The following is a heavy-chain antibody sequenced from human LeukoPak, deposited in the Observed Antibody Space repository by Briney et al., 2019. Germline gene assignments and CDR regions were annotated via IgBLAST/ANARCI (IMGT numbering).Heavy chain of an antibody. Sequence: PGGSLRLSCAASGFTFDTSWMTWVRLAPGRGLEWVASISQDGSERYYADSVKGRLTISRDNAKNSLYLQFHSLRGEDTAVYYCARYPKRATFDVWGQGTMVTVSS. D-gene: IGHD2-2*01. J-gene: IGHJ3*01. CDR3: ARYPKRATFDV. CDR1: GFTFDTSW. CDR2: ISQDGSER. V-gene: IGHV3-7*01.